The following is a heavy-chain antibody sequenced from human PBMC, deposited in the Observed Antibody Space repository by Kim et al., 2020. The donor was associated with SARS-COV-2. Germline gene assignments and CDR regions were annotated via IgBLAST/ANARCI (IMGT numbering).Heavy chain of an antibody. V-gene: IGHV3-23*01. Sequence: GGSLRLSCAASGFTFSSYAMSWVRQAPGKGLEWVSAISGSGGSTYYADSVKGRFTISRDNSKNTLYLQMNSLRAEDTAVYYCAKDPQVGSSWYGTWGYWGQGTLVTVSS. J-gene: IGHJ4*02. CDR1: GFTFSSYA. CDR2: ISGSGGST. CDR3: AKDPQVGSSWYGTWGY. D-gene: IGHD6-13*01.